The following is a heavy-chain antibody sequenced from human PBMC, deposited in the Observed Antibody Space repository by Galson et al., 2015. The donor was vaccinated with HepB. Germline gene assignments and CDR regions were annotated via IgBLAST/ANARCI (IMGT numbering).Heavy chain of an antibody. CDR1: GYSFTSYW. J-gene: IGHJ4*02. D-gene: IGHD3-22*01. V-gene: IGHV5-10-1*01. Sequence: QSGAEVKKPGEPLRISCKGSGYSFTSYWISWVRQMPGKGLEWMGRIDPSDSYTNYSPSFQGHVTISADKSISTAYLQWSSLKASDTAMYYCARLPSKYYYDSSGYYDGYYWGQGTLVTVSS. CDR3: ARLPSKYYYDSSGYYDGYY. CDR2: IDPSDSYT.